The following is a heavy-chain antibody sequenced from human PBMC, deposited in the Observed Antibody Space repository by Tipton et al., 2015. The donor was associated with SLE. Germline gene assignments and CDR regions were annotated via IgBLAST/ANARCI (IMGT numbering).Heavy chain of an antibody. CDR1: GYTFTGYY. CDR2: INPNSGGT. J-gene: IGHJ2*01. CDR3: ARAPTSGTAARYFDL. D-gene: IGHD1-26*01. V-gene: IGHV1-2*06. Sequence: QLVQSGAEVKKPGASVKVSCKASGYTFTGYYMHWVRQAPGQGLEWMGRINPNSGGTNYAQKFQGRVTMTRDTSISTAYLQWSSLKASDTAMYYCARAPTSGTAARYFDLWGRGTLVTVSS.